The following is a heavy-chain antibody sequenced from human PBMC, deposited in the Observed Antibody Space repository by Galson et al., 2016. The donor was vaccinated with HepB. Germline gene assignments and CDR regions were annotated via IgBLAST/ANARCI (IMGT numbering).Heavy chain of an antibody. D-gene: IGHD2-15*01. J-gene: IGHJ6*02. CDR1: GFSLSTSGVG. CDR3: AHFDTSGYCDDGSCYSS. CDR2: IYWDDDK. V-gene: IGHV2-5*02. Sequence: PALVKPTQTLTLTCSFSGFSLSTSGVGVGWIRQPPGKALEWLALIYWDDDKRYSPSLKSRLTLTKDTSKNQVVLTMTNMDPVDTATYYCAHFDTSGYCDDGSCYSSWGQGTTVTVAS.